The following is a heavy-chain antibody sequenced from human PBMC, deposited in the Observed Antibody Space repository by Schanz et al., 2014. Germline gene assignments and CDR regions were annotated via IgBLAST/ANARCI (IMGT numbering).Heavy chain of an antibody. J-gene: IGHJ4*02. CDR1: GFTFSNYW. V-gene: IGHV3-74*01. CDR3: VSQTGSPNY. D-gene: IGHD6-13*01. Sequence: EVQLVESGGGLVQPGGSLRLSCAASGFTFSNYWMHWVRQTPGKGLVWVSRINGDESRTAYADSVKGRFTISRDNAKNTLYLQMNTLRAEDTAVYFCVSQTGSPNYWGQGTLVTVSS. CDR2: INGDESRT.